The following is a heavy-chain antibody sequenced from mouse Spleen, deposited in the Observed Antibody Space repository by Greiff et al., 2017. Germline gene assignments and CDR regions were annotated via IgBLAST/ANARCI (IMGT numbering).Heavy chain of an antibody. D-gene: IGHD3-1*01. CDR3: ARQLGLGDYAMDD. CDR2: IYPGSGST. Sequence: QVQLQQPGAELVKPGASVKMSCKASGYTFTSYWITWVKQRPGPGLEWIGDIYPGSGSTNYTEKFKSKATLTVDTSSSTAYMQLSSLTSEDAAVYYCARQLGLGDYAMDDWGQGTAVTVSS. CDR1: GYTFTSYW. J-gene: IGHJ4*01. V-gene: IGHV1-55*01.